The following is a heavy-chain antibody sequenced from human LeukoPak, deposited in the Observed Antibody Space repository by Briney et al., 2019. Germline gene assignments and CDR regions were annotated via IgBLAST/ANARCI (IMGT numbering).Heavy chain of an antibody. CDR2: ISGSGGST. CDR3: ARDIIYYYDSSGYSAPGGYYYYGMDV. Sequence: GGSLRLSCAASGFAVKSSYMNWVRQAPGKGLEWVSAISGSGGSTYYADSVKGRFTISRDNAKNSLYLQMNSLRAEDTAVYYCARDIIYYYDSSGYSAPGGYYYYGMDVWGQGTTVTVSS. D-gene: IGHD3-22*01. V-gene: IGHV3-21*01. CDR1: GFAVKSSY. J-gene: IGHJ6*02.